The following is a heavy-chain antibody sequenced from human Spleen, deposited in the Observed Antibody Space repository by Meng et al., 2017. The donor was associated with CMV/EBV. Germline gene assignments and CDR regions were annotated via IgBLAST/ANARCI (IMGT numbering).Heavy chain of an antibody. CDR1: GGTFGTDG. J-gene: IGHJ4*02. V-gene: IGHV1-69*01. Sequence: SCKASGGTFGTDGISWVRQAPGQGLEWMGGFIPMFGSPDLEQKFQGRVTMAADDSSTTAYLDLNSLRSDDTGMYYCATYSSSDSGFENWGQGTLVTVSS. CDR3: ATYSSSDSGFEN. D-gene: IGHD6-6*01. CDR2: FIPMFGSP.